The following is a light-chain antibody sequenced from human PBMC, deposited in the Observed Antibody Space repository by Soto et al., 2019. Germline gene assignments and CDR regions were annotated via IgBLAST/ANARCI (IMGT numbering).Light chain of an antibody. CDR3: QQYGGPPEFT. J-gene: IGKJ3*01. Sequence: EIVLTQSPGTLSLSPGERATLSCRASQSVDSTYVAGYKQRPGQAPRLLIYGTSIRATGIPDRFIGSGSGTDFTLTITALEPEDFAVYYCQQYGGPPEFTFGPGTKVETK. CDR2: GTS. CDR1: QSVDSTY. V-gene: IGKV3-20*01.